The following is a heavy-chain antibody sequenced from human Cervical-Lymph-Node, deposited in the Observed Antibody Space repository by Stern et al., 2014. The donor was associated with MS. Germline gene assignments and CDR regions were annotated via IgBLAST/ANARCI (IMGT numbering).Heavy chain of an antibody. CDR1: GGTFSKFP. D-gene: IGHD6-13*01. J-gene: IGHJ5*02. CDR2: IFPVFGTP. V-gene: IGHV1-69*01. Sequence: QVQLVDPGAEVTKPGSSVKVSCKASGGTFSKFPSSWVRQAPGQVLEWMGGIFPVFGTPTYAQEFRGRVTITADVSTSTVYMELSSLRSDDTAVYYCALSSETSDRWYSLGYDLWGQGTLVTVSS. CDR3: ALSSETSDRWYSLGYDL.